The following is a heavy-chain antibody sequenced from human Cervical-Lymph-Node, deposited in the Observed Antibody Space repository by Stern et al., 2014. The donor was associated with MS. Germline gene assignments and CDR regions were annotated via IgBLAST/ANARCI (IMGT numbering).Heavy chain of an antibody. CDR3: ARDQGFQLMNS. CDR2: VYHTGSA. J-gene: IGHJ4*02. Sequence: QVQLQESGPGLVRPSGTLSLTCAVSGDSISNDNWWSWVRQPPGKGLEWMGEVYHTGSANSDPSLKSRVTISVDKSKNQFSLRLTSMTAADTAVYYCARDQGFQLMNSWGQGTLVIVSS. V-gene: IGHV4-4*02. D-gene: IGHD2-2*01. CDR1: GDSISNDNW.